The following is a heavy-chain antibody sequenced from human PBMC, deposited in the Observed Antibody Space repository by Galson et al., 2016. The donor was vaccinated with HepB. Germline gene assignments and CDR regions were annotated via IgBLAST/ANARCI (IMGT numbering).Heavy chain of an antibody. Sequence: SLRLSCAASAFTFSNYWMYWVRQAPGKGLVWVSRINSDGSSASYAGSVKGRFTISRDNAKNTLYLQANSLRAEDTAVYYCAGALRDDFWRGYYSGNLYYYGMDVWGQGTTVTVSS. D-gene: IGHD3-3*01. J-gene: IGHJ6*02. CDR3: AGALRDDFWRGYYSGNLYYYGMDV. V-gene: IGHV3-74*01. CDR1: AFTFSNYW. CDR2: INSDGSSA.